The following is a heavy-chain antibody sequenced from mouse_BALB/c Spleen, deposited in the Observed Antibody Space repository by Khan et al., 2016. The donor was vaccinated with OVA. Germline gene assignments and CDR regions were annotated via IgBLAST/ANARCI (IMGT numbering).Heavy chain of an antibody. CDR1: GFSLTSNG. CDR2: IWGDGSI. Sequence: QMQLEESGPGLVAPSQSLSITCTVSGFSLTSNGVSWVRQPPGKGLEWLGVIWGDGSINYHSVLKSRLSISKDNSKSQVFLKLNSLQTDDTATYXCAKLRVFYFDYWGQGTPLTVSS. V-gene: IGHV2-3*01. J-gene: IGHJ2*01. CDR3: AKLRVFYFDY.